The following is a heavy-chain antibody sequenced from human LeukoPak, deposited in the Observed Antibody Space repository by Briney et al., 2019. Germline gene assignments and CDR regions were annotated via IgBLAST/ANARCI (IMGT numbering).Heavy chain of an antibody. Sequence: GGSLRFSCAASGFTFSGSAMHWVRQASGKGLEWVGRIRSKANSYATAYAASVKGRFTISRDDSKNTAYLQMNSLKTEDTAVYYCTRHVPLYQFDYWGQGTLVTVSS. CDR2: IRSKANSYAT. J-gene: IGHJ4*02. CDR3: TRHVPLYQFDY. D-gene: IGHD3-3*01. V-gene: IGHV3-73*01. CDR1: GFTFSGSA.